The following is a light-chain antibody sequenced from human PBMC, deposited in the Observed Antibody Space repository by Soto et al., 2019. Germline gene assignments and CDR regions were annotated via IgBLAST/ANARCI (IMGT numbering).Light chain of an antibody. CDR2: DAS. Sequence: EIVLTQSPATLSLSPGERATLSCRASQSITTYLAWFQQKPGQAPRLLIYDASNRATGIPARFSGSGSGTDFTLTINSLEPEDLALYYCLQRSSWPPTFGGGTKVEIK. CDR3: LQRSSWPPT. CDR1: QSITTY. J-gene: IGKJ4*01. V-gene: IGKV3-11*01.